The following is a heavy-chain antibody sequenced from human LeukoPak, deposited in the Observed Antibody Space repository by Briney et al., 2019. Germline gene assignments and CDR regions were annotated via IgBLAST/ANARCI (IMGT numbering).Heavy chain of an antibody. CDR3: ARRPEDSSSWTYYYYGMDV. CDR1: GGSFSGYY. J-gene: IGHJ6*02. V-gene: IGHV4-34*01. D-gene: IGHD6-13*01. CDR2: INHSGST. Sequence: SETLSLTCAVYGGSFSGYYWSWIRQPPGKRLEWIGEINHSGSTNYNPSLKSRVTISVDTSKNQFSLKLSSVTAADTAVYYCARRPEDSSSWTYYYYGMDVWGQGTTVTVSS.